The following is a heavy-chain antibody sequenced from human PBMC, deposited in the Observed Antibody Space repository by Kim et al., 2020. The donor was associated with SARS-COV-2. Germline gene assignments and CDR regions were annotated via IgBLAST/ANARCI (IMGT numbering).Heavy chain of an antibody. V-gene: IGHV4-39*01. D-gene: IGHD3-22*01. CDR2: VYHSGTT. J-gene: IGHJ4*02. CDR1: GDSISSSFNY. CDR3: ARLPHDSSGYVDC. Sequence: SETLSLTCTVSGDSISSSFNYWGWIRQPPGKGLEWIGCVYHSGTTYDRPSLKSRVTVSVDTSKNEFSLKVTSVTAADTAVYFCARLPHDSSGYVDCWGQGILVTVSS.